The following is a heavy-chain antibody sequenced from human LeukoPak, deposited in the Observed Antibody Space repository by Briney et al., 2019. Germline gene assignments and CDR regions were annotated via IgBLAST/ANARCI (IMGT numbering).Heavy chain of an antibody. CDR2: ILYDGYNK. V-gene: IGHV3-30-3*01. J-gene: IGHJ4*02. D-gene: IGHD6-19*01. Sequence: GRSLRLSCAASGFTFSSYAMHWVRQAPGKGLEWVAVILYDGYNKYYVESVKGRFTISRDNSKNTLYLQMNSLRAEDTAVYYCARDDMAVGGPDFDYWGQGTLVTVSS. CDR3: ARDDMAVGGPDFDY. CDR1: GFTFSSYA.